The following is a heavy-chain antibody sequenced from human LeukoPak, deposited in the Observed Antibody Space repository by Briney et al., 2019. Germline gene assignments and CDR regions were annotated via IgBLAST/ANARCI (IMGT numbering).Heavy chain of an antibody. D-gene: IGHD3-10*01. CDR1: GFTFSSYA. CDR3: AKDNFRSMVREVMGY. CDR2: ISGSGGST. V-gene: IGHV3-23*01. J-gene: IGHJ4*02. Sequence: GGSLRLSCAASGFTFSSYAMSWVRQAPGKGLEWVSAISGSGGSTYYADSVKGRFTISRDNSKNTLYLQMNSLRAEDTAVYYCAKDNFRSMVREVMGYWGQGTLVTVSS.